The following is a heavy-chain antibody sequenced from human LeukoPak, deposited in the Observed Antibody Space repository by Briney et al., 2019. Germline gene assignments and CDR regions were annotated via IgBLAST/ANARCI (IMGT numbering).Heavy chain of an antibody. D-gene: IGHD5-18*01. CDR1: GFTFSSYG. CDR2: ISYDGSNK. Sequence: PGRSLRLSCAASGFTFSSYGMHWVRQAPDRGLEWVAVISYDGSNKYYADSVKGRFTISRDNSKNTLYLQMNSLRAEDTAVYYCAKDRWYTAMGLFDYWGQGTLVTVSS. J-gene: IGHJ4*02. CDR3: AKDRWYTAMGLFDY. V-gene: IGHV3-30*18.